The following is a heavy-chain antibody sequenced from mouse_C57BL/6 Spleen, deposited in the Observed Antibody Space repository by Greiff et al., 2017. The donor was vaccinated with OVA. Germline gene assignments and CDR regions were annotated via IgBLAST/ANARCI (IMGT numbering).Heavy chain of an antibody. Sequence: QVQLQQPGAELVKPGASVKLSCTASGYTFTSYWMHWVKQRPGQGLEWIGMIHPNSGSTNYNEKFKSKATLTVDKSSSTAYMQLSSLTSEDSAVYYCARSGITPYFDYWGQGTTLTVSS. CDR1: GYTFTSYW. V-gene: IGHV1-64*01. CDR2: IHPNSGST. CDR3: ARSGITPYFDY. D-gene: IGHD1-1*01. J-gene: IGHJ2*01.